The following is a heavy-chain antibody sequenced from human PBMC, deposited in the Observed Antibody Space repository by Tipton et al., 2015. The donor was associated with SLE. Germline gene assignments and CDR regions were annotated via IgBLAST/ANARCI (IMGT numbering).Heavy chain of an antibody. CDR1: GGSISSGSYY. CDR3: ARSGGYMSGSYY. V-gene: IGHV4-61*02. CDR2: IYASGST. Sequence: LRLSCTVSGGSISSGSYYWSWVRQPPGKGLEWIGRIYASGSTNYNPSLKSRVTISVDTSKNQFSLKLSSVTAADTAVYYCARSGGYMSGSYYWGQGTLVTVSS. J-gene: IGHJ4*02. D-gene: IGHD1-26*01.